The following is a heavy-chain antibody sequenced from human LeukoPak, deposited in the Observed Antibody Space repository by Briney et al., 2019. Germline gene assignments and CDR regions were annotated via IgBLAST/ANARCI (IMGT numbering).Heavy chain of an antibody. V-gene: IGHV3-49*04. D-gene: IGHD3-3*01. CDR3: TRGPSYYDFWSGYYFDY. J-gene: IGHJ4*02. CDR2: IRSKAYGGTT. Sequence: GRSLRLSCTASGFTFGDYAMSWVRQAPGKGLEWVGFIRSKAYGGTTEYAASVKGRFTISRDDSKSIAYLQMNSLKTEDTAVYYCTRGPSYYDFWSGYYFDYWGQGTLVTVSS. CDR1: GFTFGDYA.